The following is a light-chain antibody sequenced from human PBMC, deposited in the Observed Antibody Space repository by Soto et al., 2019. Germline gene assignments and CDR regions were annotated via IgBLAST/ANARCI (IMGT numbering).Light chain of an antibody. CDR2: AAS. J-gene: IGKJ1*01. CDR3: QQYDYSRT. CDR1: QGISSY. Sequence: IQLTQSPSSLSASVGDRVTITCRASQGISSYLAWYQQKPGKAPKLLIYAASTLQSGVPSRFSGSGSGTEFTLTISSLHSDDFATYYCQQYDYSRTFGQGTKVDI. V-gene: IGKV1-9*01.